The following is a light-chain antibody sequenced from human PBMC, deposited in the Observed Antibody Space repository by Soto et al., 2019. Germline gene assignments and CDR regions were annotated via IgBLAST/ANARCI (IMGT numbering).Light chain of an antibody. V-gene: IGKV3-20*01. CDR2: EAS. CDR3: QHYDSLRRT. J-gene: IGKJ1*01. CDR1: QSVSSTY. Sequence: EIVLTQSPGTLSLSPGERATLSCRASQSVSSTYLTWYQQKPGQAPRLLIYEASRRATGIPDRFSGSGSGTDFSLTISRLEPEDFAVYYCQHYDSLRRTFGLGTKVEIK.